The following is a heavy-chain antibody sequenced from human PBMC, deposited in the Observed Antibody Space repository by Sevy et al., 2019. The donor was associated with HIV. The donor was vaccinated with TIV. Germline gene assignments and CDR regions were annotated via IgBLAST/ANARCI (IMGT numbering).Heavy chain of an antibody. CDR3: ATSRSGYLDSSGYYIY. J-gene: IGHJ4*02. Sequence: GGSLKISCRGSGYSFTSHWIGWVRHMPGKGLEWMGIIYPDDSDTRYSPSFQGQVTFSAGKSISTAYLQWSSLKASDTAMYYCATSRSGYLDSSGYYIYWGQGTLVTVSS. CDR2: IYPDDSDT. CDR1: GYSFTSHW. V-gene: IGHV5-51*01. D-gene: IGHD3-22*01.